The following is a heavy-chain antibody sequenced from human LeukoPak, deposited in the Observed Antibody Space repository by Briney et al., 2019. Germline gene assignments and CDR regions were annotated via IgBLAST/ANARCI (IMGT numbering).Heavy chain of an antibody. CDR1: GDPISSGGYY. Sequence: SETLSLTCTVSGDPISSGGYYWSWIRQHPGKGLEWIGYIYHTGITYYNPSLKSRVTISVDASKNQFSLKLSSVTAADTAAYYCGKSFGSGSYYNRGLGGYWGQGTLVTVSS. V-gene: IGHV4-39*01. D-gene: IGHD3-10*01. CDR2: IYHTGIT. CDR3: GKSFGSGSYYNRGLGGY. J-gene: IGHJ4*02.